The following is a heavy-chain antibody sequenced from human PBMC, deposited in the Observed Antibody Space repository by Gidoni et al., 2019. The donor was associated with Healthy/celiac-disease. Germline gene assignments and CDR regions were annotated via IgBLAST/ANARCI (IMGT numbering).Heavy chain of an antibody. CDR3: ARVGYCTNGVCYADMDV. V-gene: IGHV3-48*01. D-gene: IGHD2-8*01. J-gene: IGHJ6*02. Sequence: GKGLEWVSYISSSSSTIYYADSVKGRFTISRDNAKNSLYLQMNSLRAEDTAVYYCARVGYCTNGVCYADMDVWGQGTTVTVSS. CDR2: ISSSSSTI.